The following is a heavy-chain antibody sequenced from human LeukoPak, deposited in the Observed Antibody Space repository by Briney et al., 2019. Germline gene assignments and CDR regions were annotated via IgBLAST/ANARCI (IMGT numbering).Heavy chain of an antibody. V-gene: IGHV1-18*01. J-gene: IGHJ3*01. Sequence: ALVKVSCKASGRLFTSYGIAWVRQAPGEGLEWVGWISNFDGDTKVAENLQGRVTLTTDSSTSTAYMVLTNLKFDDTAVYYCVRARGCSNCVLTDGFDSWGQGTKVTVSS. CDR1: GRLFTSYG. CDR3: VRARGCSNCVLTDGFDS. D-gene: IGHD6-13*01. CDR2: ISNFDGDT.